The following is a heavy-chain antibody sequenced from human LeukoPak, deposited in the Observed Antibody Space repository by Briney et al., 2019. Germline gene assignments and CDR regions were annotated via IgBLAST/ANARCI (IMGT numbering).Heavy chain of an antibody. CDR3: ARVSRSNSLNFDY. V-gene: IGHV3-21*01. J-gene: IGHJ4*02. D-gene: IGHD4-23*01. Sequence: GGSLRLSCAASGFTLSSYTLNWVRQAPGEGLGWVSSIGSSSTNTYYADSVKGRFTISRDNAKNSLYLQMNSLRAEDTAVYYCARVSRSNSLNFDYWGQGTLVTVSS. CDR1: GFTLSSYT. CDR2: IGSSSTNT.